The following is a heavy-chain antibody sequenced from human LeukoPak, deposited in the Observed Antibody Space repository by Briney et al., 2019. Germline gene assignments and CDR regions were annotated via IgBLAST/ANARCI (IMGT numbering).Heavy chain of an antibody. CDR3: AGYYDFWSGYYTTLKNYYMDV. CDR2: INHSGST. D-gene: IGHD3-3*01. J-gene: IGHJ6*03. Sequence: SETLSLTCAVYGRSLSGYYWSWIRQPPGKGLEWIGEINHSGSTNYNPSLKSRVTISVDTSKNQFSLKLSSVTAADTAVYYCAGYYDFWSGYYTTLKNYYMDVWGKGTTVTVSS. CDR1: GRSLSGYY. V-gene: IGHV4-34*01.